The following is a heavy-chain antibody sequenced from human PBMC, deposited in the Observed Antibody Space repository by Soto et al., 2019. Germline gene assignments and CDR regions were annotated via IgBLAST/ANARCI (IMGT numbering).Heavy chain of an antibody. V-gene: IGHV3-49*04. J-gene: IGHJ4*02. CDR2: IRNKGYGEST. CDR3: ATDSPFEF. Sequence: SPRLSCTASGFSFGDYGMSWVRQAPGKGLEYIGLIRNKGYGESTEYAASVKGRFTISRDNAKNSLYLQMNSLRAEDMAVYYCATDSPFEFRGQGTLVTVSS. CDR1: GFSFGDYG. D-gene: IGHD5-18*01.